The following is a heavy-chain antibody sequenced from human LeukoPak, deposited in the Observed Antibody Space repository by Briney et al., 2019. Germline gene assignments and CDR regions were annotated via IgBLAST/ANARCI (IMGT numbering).Heavy chain of an antibody. CDR3: ARDGRYEFWPSAWFDP. CDR1: GFTFSDYY. J-gene: IGHJ5*02. D-gene: IGHD3-3*01. CDR2: ISSSGSTI. V-gene: IGHV3-11*04. Sequence: PGGSLRLSCAASGFTFSDYYMSWIRQAPGKGLEWVSYISSSGSTIYYADSVKGRFTISRDNAKNSLYLQMNSLRAEDTAVYYCARDGRYEFWPSAWFDPWGQGTLVTVSS.